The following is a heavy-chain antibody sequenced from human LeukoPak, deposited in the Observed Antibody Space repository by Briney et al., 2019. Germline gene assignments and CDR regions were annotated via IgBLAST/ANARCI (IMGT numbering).Heavy chain of an antibody. V-gene: IGHV4-59*08. J-gene: IGHJ4*02. D-gene: IGHD3-22*01. CDR3: ARFYYDSRGYWYYFDY. CDR1: GVSITSDY. Sequence: SETLSLTCTASGVSITSDYWSLLRQPPGKGLDWIGYISYSGSTSYDPSLKSRVTISGDSSKKQFSLKLSSVTAADTAVYHCARFYYDSRGYWYYFDYWGQGTLVTVSS. CDR2: ISYSGST.